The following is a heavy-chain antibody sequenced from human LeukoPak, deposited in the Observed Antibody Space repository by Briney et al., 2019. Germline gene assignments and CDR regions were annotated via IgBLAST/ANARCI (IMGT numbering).Heavy chain of an antibody. CDR1: GFTFSDYG. Sequence: GGSLRLSCEAAGFTFSDYGMHWVRQAPGKGLEWVAVVSADGSNKQYADSVKGRFTISRDNSKNTLYLQLNSLRSEDTAVYYCAFYYYGTRRFDPWGQGTLVTVSS. D-gene: IGHD3-10*01. CDR3: AFYYYGTRRFDP. J-gene: IGHJ5*02. V-gene: IGHV3-30*03. CDR2: VSADGSNK.